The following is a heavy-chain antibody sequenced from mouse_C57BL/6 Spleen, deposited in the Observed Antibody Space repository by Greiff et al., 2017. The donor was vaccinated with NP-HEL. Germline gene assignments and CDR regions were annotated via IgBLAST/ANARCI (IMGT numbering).Heavy chain of an antibody. V-gene: IGHV1-26*01. CDR1: GYTFTDYY. CDR2: INPNNGGT. Sequence: EVQLQQSGPELVKPGASVKISCKASGYTFTDYYMNWVKQSHGKSLEWIGDINPNNGGTSYNQKFKGKATLTVDKSSSTAYMELRSLTSEDSAVYYCARDITTVVFDYWGQGTTLTVSS. CDR3: ARDITTVVFDY. D-gene: IGHD1-1*01. J-gene: IGHJ2*01.